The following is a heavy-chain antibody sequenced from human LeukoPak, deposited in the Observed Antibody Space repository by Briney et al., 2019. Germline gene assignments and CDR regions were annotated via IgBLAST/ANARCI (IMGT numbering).Heavy chain of an antibody. CDR1: GGSISSYY. CDR3: ARGEMATISFDY. V-gene: IGHV4-59*01. J-gene: IGHJ4*02. D-gene: IGHD5-24*01. Sequence: SETLSLTCTVSGGSISSYYWSWIRQPPGKGLEWIGYIYYSGSTNYNPSLKSRVTISVDTSKNQFSLKLSSVTAADTAVYYCARGEMATISFDYWGQGTLVTVSS. CDR2: IYYSGST.